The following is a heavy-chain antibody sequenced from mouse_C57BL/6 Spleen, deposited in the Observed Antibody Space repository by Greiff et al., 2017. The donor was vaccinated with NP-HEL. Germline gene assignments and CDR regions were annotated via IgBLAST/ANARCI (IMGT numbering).Heavy chain of an antibody. V-gene: IGHV3-6*01. J-gene: IGHJ3*01. CDR1: GYSITSGYY. CDR2: ISYDGSN. CDR3: ASPPYCGSGGAWFAY. Sequence: EVQLQQSGPGLVKPSQSLSLTCSVTGYSITSGYYWNWIRQFPGNKLEWMGYISYDGSNNYNPSLKNRIPITRDTSKNQFFLKLKSVTTEDTATYYCASPPYCGSGGAWFAYWGQGTLVSVSA. D-gene: IGHD1-1*01.